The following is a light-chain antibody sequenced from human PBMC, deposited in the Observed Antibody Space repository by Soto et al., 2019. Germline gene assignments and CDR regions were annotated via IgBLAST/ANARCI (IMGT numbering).Light chain of an antibody. Sequence: QSALTQPRSVSGSPGQSVTISCTGTSSDVGGYNYVSWYQQHPGKAPKLMIYDVSNRPSGVPDRFSGSKSGSTASLTISGLQAEDEADYYCCSYAGSYKGYVFGTGTKVTVL. CDR1: SSDVGGYNY. V-gene: IGLV2-11*01. CDR3: CSYAGSYKGYV. J-gene: IGLJ1*01. CDR2: DVS.